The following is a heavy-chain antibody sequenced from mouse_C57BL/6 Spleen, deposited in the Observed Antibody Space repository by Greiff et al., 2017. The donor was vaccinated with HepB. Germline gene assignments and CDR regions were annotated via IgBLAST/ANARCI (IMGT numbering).Heavy chain of an antibody. D-gene: IGHD1-1*01. CDR2: IYPGDGDT. CDR1: GYAFCSYW. CDR3: AISPHYYGSSPWYFDV. J-gene: IGHJ1*03. Sequence: QVHVKQSGADLVKPGASVKISCKASGYAFCSYWMNWVKQRPGKGLEWIGQIYPGDGDTNYNGKFKGKATLTADKSSSTAYMQLSILTSEDAAVYFWAISPHYYGSSPWYFDVWGTGTTVTVSS. V-gene: IGHV1-80*01.